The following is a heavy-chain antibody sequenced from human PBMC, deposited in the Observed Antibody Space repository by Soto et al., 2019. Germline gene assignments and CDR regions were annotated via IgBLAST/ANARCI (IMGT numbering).Heavy chain of an antibody. V-gene: IGHV4-34*01. CDR2: INHSGST. CDR3: ARAKGSNTIRYFDY. D-gene: IGHD3-10*01. J-gene: IGHJ4*02. CDR1: GGSFSGYY. Sequence: SETLSLTCAVYGGSFSGYYWSWIRQPPGKGLEWIGEINHSGSTNYNPSLKSGVTISVDTSKNQFSLKLSSVTAADTAVYYCARAKGSNTIRYFDYWGQGTLVTVSS.